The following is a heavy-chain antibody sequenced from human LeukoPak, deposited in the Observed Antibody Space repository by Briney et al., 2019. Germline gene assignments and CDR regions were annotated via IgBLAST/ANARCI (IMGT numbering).Heavy chain of an antibody. CDR3: ARIVTHDDHGDH. V-gene: IGHV1-69*13. Sequence: SVKVSCKASGDTFSSYAIDWVRQAPGQGLEWMGGIIPKFDMVSYAEEFQDRITITADESTSTAYMELSSLRSDDTAVYYCARIVTHDDHGDHWGQGTLVTVSS. D-gene: IGHD1-26*01. CDR1: GDTFSSYA. J-gene: IGHJ4*02. CDR2: IIPKFDMV.